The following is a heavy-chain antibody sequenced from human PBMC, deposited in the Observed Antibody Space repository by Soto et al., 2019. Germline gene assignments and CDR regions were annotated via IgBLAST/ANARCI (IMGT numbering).Heavy chain of an antibody. Sequence: QVQLVQSGAEVKKPGASVKVSCKASGYTFTGYYMHWVRQAPGQGLEWMGWINPNSGGTNYAQKFQGWVTMTRDTSISTAYMELSRLRSDDTAVYYCARGRSSRHYYYGMDVWGLGTTVTVSS. J-gene: IGHJ6*02. CDR3: ARGRSSRHYYYGMDV. CDR1: GYTFTGYY. D-gene: IGHD6-6*01. V-gene: IGHV1-2*04. CDR2: INPNSGGT.